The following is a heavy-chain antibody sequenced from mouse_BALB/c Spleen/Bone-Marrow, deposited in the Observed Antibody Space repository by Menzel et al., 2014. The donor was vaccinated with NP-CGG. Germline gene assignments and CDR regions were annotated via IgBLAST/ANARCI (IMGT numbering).Heavy chain of an antibody. J-gene: IGHJ3*01. V-gene: IGHV5-9*02. CDR2: ITSGDSYT. CDR3: ARQDGYDGTWFAY. CDR1: GFPFRSYD. D-gene: IGHD2-2*01. Sequence: EVKLVDSGGGLVKPGGSLKLSCAASGFPFRSYDMSWVRQTPEKRLEWVATITSGDSYTYYPDSVKGRFTISRDNARNTLYLQMSSLRSEDTALYYCARQDGYDGTWFAYWGQWTLVTVSA.